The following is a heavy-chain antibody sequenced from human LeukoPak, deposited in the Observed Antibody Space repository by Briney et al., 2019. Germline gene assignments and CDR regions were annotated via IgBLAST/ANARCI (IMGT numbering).Heavy chain of an antibody. V-gene: IGHV5-51*01. CDR1: GYRFISYW. Sequence: GESLKISCKASGYRFISYWIGWVRQMPGKGLEWMGIIYPGDSGTRYSPSLQGQVTISADKSISTAYLQWSSLKASDTAMYYCARVRDGRAFGAIDYWGQGTLVTVSS. CDR2: IYPGDSGT. D-gene: IGHD3-10*01. CDR3: ARVRDGRAFGAIDY. J-gene: IGHJ4*02.